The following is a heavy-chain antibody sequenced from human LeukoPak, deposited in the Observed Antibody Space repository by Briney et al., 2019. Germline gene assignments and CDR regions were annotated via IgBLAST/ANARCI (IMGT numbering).Heavy chain of an antibody. CDR2: INPNSGGT. CDR1: GYTFTGYY. D-gene: IGHD3-10*01. CDR3: ARGSSVGNAVDY. J-gene: IGHJ4*02. V-gene: IGHV1-2*02. Sequence: ASVKVSCKASGYTFTGYYMHWVRQAPGQGLEWMGWINPNSGGTNYAQKLQGRVTMTRDTSIITAYMELSRLRSNDTAVYYFARGSSVGNAVDYWGQGTLVTVSS.